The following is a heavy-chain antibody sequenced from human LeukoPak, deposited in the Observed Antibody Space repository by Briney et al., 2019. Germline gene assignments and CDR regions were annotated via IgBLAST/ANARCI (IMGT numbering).Heavy chain of an antibody. D-gene: IGHD6-19*01. V-gene: IGHV4-39*01. CDR2: MFYTGGT. Sequence: SETLSLTCTISGGSTSSRSHYWGWVRQPPGKALEYIGSMFYTGGTYYNPTLKSRVTISVDTSKNQFSLKLSSVTAADTAVYYCARHFAGYQWPYYFDYWGQGTLVTVSS. J-gene: IGHJ4*02. CDR3: ARHFAGYQWPYYFDY. CDR1: GGSTSSRSHY.